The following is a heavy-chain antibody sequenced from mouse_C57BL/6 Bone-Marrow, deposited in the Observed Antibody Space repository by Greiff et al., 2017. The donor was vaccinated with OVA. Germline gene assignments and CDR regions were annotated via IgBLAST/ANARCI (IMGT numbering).Heavy chain of an antibody. Sequence: VQLQQSGAELVRPGTSVKVSCKASGYAFTNYLLEWVKPRPGQGLEWIGVINPGSGGTNYHEKFKGKATLTADKSSSTAYMQLSSLTSEDSAVYFCATLYYYDAMDYWGQGTSVTVSS. CDR2: INPGSGGT. D-gene: IGHD1-1*01. V-gene: IGHV1-54*01. CDR1: GYAFTNYL. J-gene: IGHJ4*01. CDR3: ATLYYYDAMDY.